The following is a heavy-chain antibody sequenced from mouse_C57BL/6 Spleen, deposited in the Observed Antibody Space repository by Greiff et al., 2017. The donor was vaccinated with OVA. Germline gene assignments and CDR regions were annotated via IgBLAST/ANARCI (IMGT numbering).Heavy chain of an antibody. J-gene: IGHJ2*01. V-gene: IGHV8-8*01. CDR1: GFSLSTFGMG. Sequence: QVTLNVSGPGILQPSQTLSLTCSFSGFSLSTFGMGVGWIRQPSGKGLEWLAHIWWVDDKYYNPALKGRLTISKETSKNQLFLKIANVDTADTATYYCARIAVYHSGYFDDWGQGTTLTGAS. D-gene: IGHD3-2*02. CDR2: IWWVDDK. CDR3: ARIAVYHSGYFDD.